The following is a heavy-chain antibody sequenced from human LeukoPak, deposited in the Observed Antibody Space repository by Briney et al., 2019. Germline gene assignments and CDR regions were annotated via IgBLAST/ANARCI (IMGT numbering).Heavy chain of an antibody. CDR3: ARHEYSSSWIYWYFDL. Sequence: SETLSLTCTVSGGSISSSSYYWGWIRQPPGKGLEWIGSIYYSGSTYYNPSLKSRVTISVDTSKNQFSLKLSSVTAADTAVYYCARHEYSSSWIYWYFDLWGRGTLVTVYS. CDR2: IYYSGST. J-gene: IGHJ2*01. V-gene: IGHV4-39*07. CDR1: GGSISSSSYY. D-gene: IGHD6-13*01.